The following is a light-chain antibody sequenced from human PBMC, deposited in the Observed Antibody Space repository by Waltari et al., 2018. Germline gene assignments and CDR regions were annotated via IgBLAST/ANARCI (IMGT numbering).Light chain of an antibody. Sequence: ALSPPAPVSGSPGPSITIPCSGNSSDIGAYNFVPWYQQHPGKAPKIVIYEVTERPSGVSNRFSGSKSGNTASLTISGLQAEDEADYYCCSYAGTNIPVLFGGGTRLNVL. V-gene: IGLV2-23*02. CDR1: SSDIGAYNF. CDR3: CSYAGTNIPVL. J-gene: IGLJ2*01. CDR2: EVT.